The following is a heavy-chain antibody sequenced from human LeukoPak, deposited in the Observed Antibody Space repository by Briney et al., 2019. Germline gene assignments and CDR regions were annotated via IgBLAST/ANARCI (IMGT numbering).Heavy chain of an antibody. J-gene: IGHJ4*02. D-gene: IGHD2-15*01. CDR1: GFIFNTAW. CDR3: VTEGYCSGGSCYYY. Sequence: GGSLRLSCATSGFIFNTAWMSWVRQAPGKGLEWVGRIKSKSDGGTIEYPAPVKGRFTISRDESKNTLYLQMNSLKTEDTAVYYCVTEGYCSGGSCYYYWGQGTLVTVSS. CDR2: IKSKSDGGTI. V-gene: IGHV3-15*01.